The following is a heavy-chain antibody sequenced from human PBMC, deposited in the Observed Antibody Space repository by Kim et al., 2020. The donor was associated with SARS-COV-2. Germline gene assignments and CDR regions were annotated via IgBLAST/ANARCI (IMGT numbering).Heavy chain of an antibody. D-gene: IGHD4-17*01. J-gene: IGHJ4*02. Sequence: TYAQGFTGRFVFSLDTSVRTAYLQISSLKAEDTAVYYCAREWADYGDRFDYWGQGTLVTVSS. V-gene: IGHV7-4-1*02. CDR3: AREWADYGDRFDY.